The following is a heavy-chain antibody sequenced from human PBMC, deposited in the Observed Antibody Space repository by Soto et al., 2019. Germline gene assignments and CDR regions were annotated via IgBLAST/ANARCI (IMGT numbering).Heavy chain of an antibody. Sequence: PSETLSLTCSDHGGSFSGYYWSLIRQPPGKGLEWIGGVNDSGITNYNPSFKTRCTMSVDTSKNQLSLKLGSVTAADTAVYYCARVTRGRCLLTFSLRGMEVWDQGPTVLVSS. CDR1: GGSFSGYY. CDR3: ARVTRGRCLLTFSLRGMEV. J-gene: IGHJ6*02. V-gene: IGHV4-34*01. CDR2: VNDSGIT. D-gene: IGHD2-15*01.